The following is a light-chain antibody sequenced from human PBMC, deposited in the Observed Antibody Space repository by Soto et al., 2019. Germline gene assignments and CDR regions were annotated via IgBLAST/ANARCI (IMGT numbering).Light chain of an antibody. CDR2: DVN. CDR1: SSDVGGYNY. Sequence: QSALTQPRSVSGSPGQSVAISCTGTSSDVGGYNYVSWYQQHPGKAPKLMIYDVNERPSGVPDRFSGSKSGNTASLTISGLQAEDEADYFCCSYAGTYSMLFGGGTKVTV. CDR3: CSYAGTYSML. V-gene: IGLV2-11*01. J-gene: IGLJ2*01.